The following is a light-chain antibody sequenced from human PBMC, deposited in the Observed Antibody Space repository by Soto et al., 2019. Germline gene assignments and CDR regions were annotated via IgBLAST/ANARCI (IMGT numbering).Light chain of an antibody. J-gene: IGKJ2*02. Sequence: DLVTTQSPLSLPVTPGEPASISCRSSRSLLHSNGYNSLDWYLQKPGQSPQLLIYLGSNRASGVPDRFSGSGSGTEFTLKISRVEAEDVGVYYCMHDLEIPCTFGQGTKLEIK. CDR1: RSLLHSNGYNS. V-gene: IGKV2-28*01. CDR3: MHDLEIPCT. CDR2: LGS.